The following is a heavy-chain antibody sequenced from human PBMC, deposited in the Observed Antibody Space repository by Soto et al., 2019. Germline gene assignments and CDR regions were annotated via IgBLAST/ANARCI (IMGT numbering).Heavy chain of an antibody. Sequence: EVQLVESGGGLVMPGGSLRLSCAISGFTFTNAWMRWGRQAPGKGLEWVAHTKKKTDVETTDYAASVKGRFTISRDDSKKTIFMHMDRLRTDDTAVYYCTTTKVWGILDVRFEDWGQGTLVSVSS. J-gene: IGHJ4*02. V-gene: IGHV3-15*01. CDR2: TKKKTDVETT. CDR1: GFTFTNAW. D-gene: IGHD3-10*01. CDR3: TTTKVWGILDVRFED.